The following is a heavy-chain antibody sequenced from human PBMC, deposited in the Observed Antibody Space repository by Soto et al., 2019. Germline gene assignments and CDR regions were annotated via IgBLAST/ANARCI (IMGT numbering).Heavy chain of an antibody. J-gene: IGHJ5*02. Sequence: QVQLVQSGAEVKKPGASVKVSCKASGYTFTSYAMHWVRQAPGQRLEWMGWINAGNGNTKYSQKFQGRVTITRDTSASTAYMELSSLRSEDTAVYYCARGPVVVPAAIADPPGWFDPWGQGTLVTVSS. CDR1: GYTFTSYA. CDR3: ARGPVVVPAAIADPPGWFDP. D-gene: IGHD2-2*02. CDR2: INAGNGNT. V-gene: IGHV1-3*01.